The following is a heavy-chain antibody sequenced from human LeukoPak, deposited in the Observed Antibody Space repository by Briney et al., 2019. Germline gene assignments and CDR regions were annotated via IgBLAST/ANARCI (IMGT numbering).Heavy chain of an antibody. V-gene: IGHV1-2*06. CDR1: GYTFTSYY. CDR3: AKDNFYYDSSGLFGY. J-gene: IGHJ4*02. D-gene: IGHD3-22*01. CDR2: INPNSGGT. Sequence: ASVKVSCKASGYTFTSYYMHWVRQAPGQGLEWMGRINPNSGGTNYAQKFQGRVTMTRDTSISTAYMELNSLRAEDTAVYYCAKDNFYYDSSGLFGYWGQGTLVAVSS.